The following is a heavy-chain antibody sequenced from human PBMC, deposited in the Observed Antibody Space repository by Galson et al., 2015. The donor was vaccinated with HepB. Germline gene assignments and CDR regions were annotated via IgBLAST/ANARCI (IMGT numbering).Heavy chain of an antibody. V-gene: IGHV5-51*01. D-gene: IGHD3-22*01. Sequence: QSGAEVKKPGESLKISCKGSGYSFTSYWIGWVRQMPGKGLEWMGIIYPGDSDTRYSPSFQGQVTISADKAISTAYLQWSSLEASDTAMYYCARREYYDSSGYTSYFDYWGQGTLVTVSS. CDR3: ARREYYDSSGYTSYFDY. J-gene: IGHJ4*02. CDR1: GYSFTSYW. CDR2: IYPGDSDT.